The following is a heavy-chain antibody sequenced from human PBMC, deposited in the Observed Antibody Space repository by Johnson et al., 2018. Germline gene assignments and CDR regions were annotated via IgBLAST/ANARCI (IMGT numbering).Heavy chain of an antibody. CDR2: ITATGIGT. CDR3: TKDHDCSGGSCYADYFQH. D-gene: IGHD2-15*01. CDR1: GFTFSNFA. Sequence: EVQLVESGGGLVQPGGSLRLSCAASGFTFSNFAMSWVRQPPGQGLEFVSAITATGIGTNYVDSVKGRCTLYRDNSKNTLYLQMNSLRAEDTAMYYCTKDHDCSGGSCYADYFQHWGQGTLVTVSS. J-gene: IGHJ1*01. V-gene: IGHV3-23*04.